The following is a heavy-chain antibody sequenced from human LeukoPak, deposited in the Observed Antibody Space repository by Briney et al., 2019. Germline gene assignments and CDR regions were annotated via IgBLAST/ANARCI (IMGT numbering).Heavy chain of an antibody. D-gene: IGHD3-22*01. CDR1: GGSISSSSYY. V-gene: IGHV4-39*07. Sequence: SETLSLTCTVSGGSISSSSYYWGWIRQPPGKGLEWIGSIYYSGSTYYNPSLKSRVTISVDTSKNQFSLKLSSVTAADTAVYYCARDSSYYYDSSGYYWGQGTLVTVSS. J-gene: IGHJ4*02. CDR2: IYYSGST. CDR3: ARDSSYYYDSSGYY.